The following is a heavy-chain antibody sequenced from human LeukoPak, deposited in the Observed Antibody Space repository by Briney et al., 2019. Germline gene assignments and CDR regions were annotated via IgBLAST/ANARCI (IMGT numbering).Heavy chain of an antibody. V-gene: IGHV3-48*02. D-gene: IGHD3-10*01. Sequence: TGGSLRLSCTASGFSFSDYSLNWVRQAPGKGLEWVSYIRSSSSTIHYADSVKGRFTISRDNAKNSLYLQMNSLRDEDTAVYYCARDSRGGYYYGMDVWGQGTTVTVSS. CDR2: IRSSSSTI. J-gene: IGHJ6*02. CDR3: ARDSRGGYYYGMDV. CDR1: GFSFSDYS.